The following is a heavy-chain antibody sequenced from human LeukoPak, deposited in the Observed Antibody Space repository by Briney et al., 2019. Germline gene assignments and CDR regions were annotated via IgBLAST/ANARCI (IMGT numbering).Heavy chain of an antibody. V-gene: IGHV4-59*01. Sequence: SETLSLTCTVSGGSISSYYWSWIRQPPGKGLERIGYIYYSVSTNYNPSLKSRVTISVDTSKNQFSLKLSSVTAADTAVYYCARGADSSGYYSIFYFDYWGQGTLVTVSS. CDR3: ARGADSSGYYSIFYFDY. J-gene: IGHJ4*02. CDR2: IYYSVST. D-gene: IGHD3-22*01. CDR1: GGSISSYY.